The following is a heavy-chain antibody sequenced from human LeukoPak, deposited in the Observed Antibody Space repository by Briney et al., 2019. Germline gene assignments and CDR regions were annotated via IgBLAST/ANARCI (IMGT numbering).Heavy chain of an antibody. CDR3: ARDIPPPYYDSSLGHFDY. V-gene: IGHV1-18*01. J-gene: IGHJ4*02. Sequence: GASVKVSCKASGYTFTSYGISWVRQAPGQGLEWMGWISAYNGNTNYAQKLQGRVTMTTDTSTSTAYMELRSLRSDDTAVYYCARDIPPPYYDSSLGHFDYRGQGTLVTVSS. CDR1: GYTFTSYG. CDR2: ISAYNGNT. D-gene: IGHD3-22*01.